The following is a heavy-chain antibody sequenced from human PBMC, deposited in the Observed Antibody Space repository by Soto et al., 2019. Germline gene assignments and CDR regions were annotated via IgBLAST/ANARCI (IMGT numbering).Heavy chain of an antibody. CDR1: GFTFSSYA. CDR3: AKRPLNWGKWYFAL. V-gene: IGHV3-23*01. Sequence: EVQLLESGGGLVQPGGSLRLSCAASGFTFSSYAITWVRQAPGKGLEWVSIISDSGGFTYYADSVKGRFTISRDNSINTLYLQMNSLRAEDTAVYYCAKRPLNWGKWYFALWGRGTLVTVSS. D-gene: IGHD7-27*01. CDR2: ISDSGGFT. J-gene: IGHJ2*01.